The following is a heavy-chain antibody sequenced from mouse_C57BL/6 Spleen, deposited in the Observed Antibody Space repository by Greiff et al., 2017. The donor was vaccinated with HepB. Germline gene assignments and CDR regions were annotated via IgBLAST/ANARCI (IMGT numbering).Heavy chain of an antibody. CDR2: IDPEDGDT. J-gene: IGHJ4*01. CDR3: TTDYGNYVRGSMGY. V-gene: IGHV14-1*01. Sequence: VQLQQSGAELVRPGASVKLSCTASGFNIKDYYMHWVKQRPEQGLEWIGRIDPEDGDTEYAPKFQGKATMTADTSSNTAYLQLSSLTSEDTAVYYCTTDYGNYVRGSMGYWGQGTSVTVSS. D-gene: IGHD2-1*01. CDR1: GFNIKDYY.